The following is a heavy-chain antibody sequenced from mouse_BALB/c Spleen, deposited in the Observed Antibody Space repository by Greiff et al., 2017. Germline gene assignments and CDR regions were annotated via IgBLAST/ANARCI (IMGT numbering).Heavy chain of an antibody. J-gene: IGHJ3*01. Sequence: EVQGVESGGGLVQPGGSLKLSCAASGFTFSSYTMSWVRQTPEKRLEWVAYISNGGGSTYYPDTVKGRFTISRDNAKNTLYLQMSSLKSEDTAMYYCARHFLTGPFAYWGQGTLVTVSA. D-gene: IGHD4-1*01. CDR1: GFTFSSYT. V-gene: IGHV5-12-2*01. CDR3: ARHFLTGPFAY. CDR2: ISNGGGST.